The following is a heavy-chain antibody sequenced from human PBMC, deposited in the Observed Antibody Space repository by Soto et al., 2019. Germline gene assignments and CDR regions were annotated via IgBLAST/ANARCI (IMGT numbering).Heavy chain of an antibody. J-gene: IGHJ4*02. Sequence: EVQLVESGGGFVQPGGSLRLSCAASWFTVSSNYMSWVRQAPGKGLEWVSVIYSGGSTYYADSVKGRFTISRHNSKNTLYLQMNSLRAEDTAVYYCARGPHWYYFDYWGQGTLVTVSS. V-gene: IGHV3-53*04. CDR1: WFTVSSNY. CDR3: ARGPHWYYFDY. CDR2: IYSGGST. D-gene: IGHD2-8*02.